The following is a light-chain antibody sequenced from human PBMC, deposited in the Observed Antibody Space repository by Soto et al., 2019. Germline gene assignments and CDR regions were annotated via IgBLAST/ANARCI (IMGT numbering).Light chain of an antibody. Sequence: EIVLTQSPYTLSLSPGERATLSCRVSQSVTSDSLAWYQQRPGQAPRLLIYRASSRATGIPDRFSGSGSGTDFTLTISGLEPEDLAVYYCQQSGESLTFGGGTKVDIK. CDR3: QQSGESLT. CDR1: QSVTSDS. V-gene: IGKV3-20*01. CDR2: RAS. J-gene: IGKJ4*01.